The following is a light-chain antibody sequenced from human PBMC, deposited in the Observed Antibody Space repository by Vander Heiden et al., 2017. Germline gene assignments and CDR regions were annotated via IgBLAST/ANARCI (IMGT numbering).Light chain of an antibody. J-gene: IGKJ2*02. CDR1: QGINSY. V-gene: IGKV1-9*01. CDR2: AAS. CDR3: QQLKSYPRT. Sequence: IQLTQSPSSLSASVGDRVTITCRASQGINSYLAWYQQKPGKAPNLLIYAASTWQSGVPARFSGSGSGTDFTLTISSLQPEDFATYYCQQLKSYPRTFGQGTKLDIK.